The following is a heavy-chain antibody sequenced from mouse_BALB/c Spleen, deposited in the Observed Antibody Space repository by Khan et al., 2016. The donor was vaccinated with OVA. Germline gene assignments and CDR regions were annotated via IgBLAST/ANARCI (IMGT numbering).Heavy chain of an antibody. Sequence: QVQLKQSGPGLVQPSQSLSITCTVSGFSLTNYGVHWVRQSPGKGLEWLGMIWSGGITDYNATFISRLTISKDNSRSQVFFKMNSLQASDTAIYYSARNRNGYFDDWGQGTTLTVSS. CDR2: IWSGGIT. CDR3: ARNRNGYFDD. D-gene: IGHD1-1*02. J-gene: IGHJ2*01. CDR1: GFSLTNYG. V-gene: IGHV2-2*02.